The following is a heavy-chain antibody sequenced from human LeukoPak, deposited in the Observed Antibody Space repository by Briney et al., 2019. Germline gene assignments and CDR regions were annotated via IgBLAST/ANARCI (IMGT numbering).Heavy chain of an antibody. CDR2: INPSGST. CDR3: TRDAGFGELLDY. CDR1: GGSFSGYY. J-gene: IGHJ4*02. V-gene: IGHV4-34*01. Sequence: PSETLSLTCAVFGGSFSGYYWTWIRQPPGKGPEWIGEINPSGSTKYNPSLKSRVTISVDTAKNQFSLKLTSVTAADTATYYCTRDAGFGELLDYWSQGTLVTVSS. D-gene: IGHD3-10*01.